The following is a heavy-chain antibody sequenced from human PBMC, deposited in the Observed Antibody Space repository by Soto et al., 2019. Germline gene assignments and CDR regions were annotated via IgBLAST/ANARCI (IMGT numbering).Heavy chain of an antibody. CDR1: GFTFSSYS. CDR3: ARDSVGATSYAFDI. CDR2: ISSSSSYI. V-gene: IGHV3-21*01. J-gene: IGHJ3*02. Sequence: EMQLVESGGGLVKRGGSLRLSCAASGFTFSSYSMNWVRQAPGKGLEWVSSISSSSSYIYYADSVKGRFTISRDNAKNSLYLQMNSLRAEDTAVYYCARDSVGATSYAFDIWGQGTMVTVSS. D-gene: IGHD1-26*01.